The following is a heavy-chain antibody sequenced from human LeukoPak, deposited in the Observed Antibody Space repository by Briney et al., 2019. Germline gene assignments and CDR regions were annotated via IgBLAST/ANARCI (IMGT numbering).Heavy chain of an antibody. CDR1: GYSISSGYY. CDR3: ARDAKEWSLLGY. Sequence: PSETLSLTCTVSGYSISSGYYWGWIRQPPGKGLEWIGEINHRGSPNYNPSLKSRVTISVDTSKNQFSLKLSSVTAADTAVYYCARDAKEWSLLGYWGQGTLVTVSS. CDR2: INHRGSP. V-gene: IGHV4-38-2*02. D-gene: IGHD3-3*01. J-gene: IGHJ4*02.